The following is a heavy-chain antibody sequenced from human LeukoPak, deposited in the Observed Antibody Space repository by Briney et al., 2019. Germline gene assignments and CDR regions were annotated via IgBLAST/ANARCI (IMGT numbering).Heavy chain of an antibody. V-gene: IGHV4-38-2*02. CDR1: GYSISSGYY. CDR2: IYHSGST. Sequence: SETLSLTCTVSGYSISSGYYWGWIRQPPGKGLEWIGTIYHSGSTYYNPSLKSRVTISVDTSKNQFSLKLSSVTAADTAVYYCARLLVAGAFDYWGQGTLVTVSS. J-gene: IGHJ4*02. D-gene: IGHD6-19*01. CDR3: ARLLVAGAFDY.